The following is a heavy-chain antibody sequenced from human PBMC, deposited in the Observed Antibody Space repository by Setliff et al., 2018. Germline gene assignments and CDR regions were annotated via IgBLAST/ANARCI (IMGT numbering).Heavy chain of an antibody. J-gene: IGHJ6*02. CDR3: SGGLWVSYGSYYYYGMDV. D-gene: IGHD5-18*01. CDR2: IYYSGST. Sequence: GSLRLSCAASGYIFNCCWMRWVRQAPGKGLEWIGSIYYSGSTYYNPSLKSRVTITVDTSKNQFSLKLSSVTAADTAVYYCSGGLWVSYGSYYYYGMDVWGQGTTVTVSS. V-gene: IGHV4-4*02. CDR1: GYIFNCCW.